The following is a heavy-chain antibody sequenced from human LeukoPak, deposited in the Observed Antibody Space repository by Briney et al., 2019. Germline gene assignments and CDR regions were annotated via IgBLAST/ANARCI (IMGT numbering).Heavy chain of an antibody. CDR2: ISGGGDIT. J-gene: IGHJ4*02. Sequence: GGSLRLSCVASGFTFSSYAMSWVRQTPGKGLEWVSAISGGGDITYYADSVRGRFTISRDNSKDTLFLQMHSLRPGDTAVYYCVREDTPATANYWGQGTLVTISS. CDR1: GFTFSSYA. CDR3: VREDTPATANY. D-gene: IGHD2-21*02. V-gene: IGHV3-23*01.